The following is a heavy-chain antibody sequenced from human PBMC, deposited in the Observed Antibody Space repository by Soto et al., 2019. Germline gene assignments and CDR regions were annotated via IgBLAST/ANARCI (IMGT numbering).Heavy chain of an antibody. Sequence: PGGSLRLSCAASGFSFSRYWMSWVRQTPGKGLEWVANIKPDGSQKWYVDSVKGRFTISRDNAKNSLHLQMNSLRVEDTAVYYCARGDYYDDSGPFSDAFDIWGQGTMVTVSS. CDR3: ARGDYYDDSGPFSDAFDI. J-gene: IGHJ3*02. V-gene: IGHV3-7*04. CDR1: GFSFSRYW. D-gene: IGHD3-22*01. CDR2: IKPDGSQK.